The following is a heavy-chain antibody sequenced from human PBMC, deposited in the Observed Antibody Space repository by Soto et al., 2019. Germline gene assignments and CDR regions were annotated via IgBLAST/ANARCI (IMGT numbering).Heavy chain of an antibody. CDR2: IYTSGST. V-gene: IGHV4-4*07. D-gene: IGHD2-15*01. Sequence: SETLSLTCTVSGGSISSYYWSWIRQPAGKGLEWIGRIYTSGSTNYNPSLKSRVTMSVDTSKNQFSLKLSSVTAADTAVYYCARDIVVVVAAEVYYYGMDVWGQGTTVTVSS. CDR1: GGSISSYY. CDR3: ARDIVVVVAAEVYYYGMDV. J-gene: IGHJ6*02.